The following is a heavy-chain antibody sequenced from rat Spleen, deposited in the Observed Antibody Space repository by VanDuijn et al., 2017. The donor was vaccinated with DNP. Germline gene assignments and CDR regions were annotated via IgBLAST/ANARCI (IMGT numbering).Heavy chain of an antibody. D-gene: IGHD1-11*01. V-gene: IGHV3-1*01. CDR2: ISFSGGT. J-gene: IGHJ4*01. CDR3: ARGGAMDA. Sequence: EVQLQESGPGLVKPSQSLSLTCSVTGYSITSNYWGWVRKFPGNKLEYIGHISFSGGTNYNPSLKSQISITRDTSKNQFFLHLDSVTTEDTATYYCARGGAMDAWGQGTSVTVSS. CDR1: GYSITSNY.